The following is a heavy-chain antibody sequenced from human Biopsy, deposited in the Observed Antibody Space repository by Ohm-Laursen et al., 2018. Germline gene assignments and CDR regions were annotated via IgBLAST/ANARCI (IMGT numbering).Heavy chain of an antibody. D-gene: IGHD1-1*01. CDR3: ARHRADNFGALEY. Sequence: PTQILTLTYTFSGFSLRSSGMRMSWVRQPPGKALEWLARIDWDDDEFYSPSLRARLTVSKDTSKNQVVLTLTNMGPVDTATYYCARHRADNFGALEYRGQGALVTVSS. CDR1: GFSLRSSGMR. V-gene: IGHV2-70*04. J-gene: IGHJ4*02. CDR2: IDWDDDE.